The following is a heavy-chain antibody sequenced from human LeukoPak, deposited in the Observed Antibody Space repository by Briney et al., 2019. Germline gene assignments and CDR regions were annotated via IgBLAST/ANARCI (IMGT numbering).Heavy chain of an antibody. Sequence: GGSLRLSCAASGFTFSSYEMNWVRQPPGKGLEWVSYISSSGGTIYYADSVKGRFTISRDNSKNSLYLQMNSLRAEDTAVYFCARDIDTAMVTATYFDSWGQGTLVTVSS. D-gene: IGHD5-18*01. CDR1: GFTFSSYE. CDR2: ISSSGGTI. J-gene: IGHJ4*02. CDR3: ARDIDTAMVTATYFDS. V-gene: IGHV3-48*03.